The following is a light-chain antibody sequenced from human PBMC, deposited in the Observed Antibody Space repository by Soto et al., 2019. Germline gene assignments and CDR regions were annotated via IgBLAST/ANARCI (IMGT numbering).Light chain of an antibody. Sequence: EIVMTQSPATLSVSPGERATLSCRASQSISSNLAWYQQKPGQAPRLLIYRASTRATGIPARFSGSGSGTEFTLTISSLQSEDFAIYYCQQSDDWPYTFGQGTKLEI. CDR2: RAS. J-gene: IGKJ2*01. V-gene: IGKV3-15*01. CDR3: QQSDDWPYT. CDR1: QSISSN.